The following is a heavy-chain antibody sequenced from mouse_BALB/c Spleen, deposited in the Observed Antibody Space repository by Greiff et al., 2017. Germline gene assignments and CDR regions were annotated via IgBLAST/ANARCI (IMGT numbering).Heavy chain of an antibody. CDR1: GFTFSSYG. J-gene: IGHJ2*01. CDR2: INSNGGST. Sequence: VQLQQSGGGLVQPGGSLKLSCAASGFTFSSYGMSWVRQTPDKRLELVATINSNGGSTYYPDSVKGRFTISRDNAKNTLYLQMSSLKSEDTAMYYCARVDYWGQGTTLTVSS. CDR3: ARVDY. V-gene: IGHV5-6-3*01.